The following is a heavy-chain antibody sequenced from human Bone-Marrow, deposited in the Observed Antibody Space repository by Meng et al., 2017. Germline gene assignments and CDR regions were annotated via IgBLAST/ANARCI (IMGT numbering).Heavy chain of an antibody. Sequence: GESLKISCAASGFTFSSSWMTWVRQAPGKGLEWVSYISSSGSTIYYADSVKGRFTISRDNAKNSLYLQMNSLRAEDTAVYYCARDQGDYYDSSGYYYGDDAFDIWGQGTMVTVSS. J-gene: IGHJ3*02. CDR3: ARDQGDYYDSSGYYYGDDAFDI. CDR1: GFTFSSSW. D-gene: IGHD3-22*01. V-gene: IGHV3-48*04. CDR2: ISSSGSTI.